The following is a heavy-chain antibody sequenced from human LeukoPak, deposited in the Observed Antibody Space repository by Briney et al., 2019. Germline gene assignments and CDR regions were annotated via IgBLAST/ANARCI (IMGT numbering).Heavy chain of an antibody. CDR2: MNPNSGGA. CDR1: GYTFTVYY. V-gene: IGHV1-2*02. CDR3: ARGSNVDTSMVTPFDY. J-gene: IGHJ4*02. Sequence: ASVTVSCKPSGYTFTVYYIHWVRQAPGQGLEWMGWMNPNSGGATYARQFQGRVTMTRDTSINTAYIEVSRLRSDDTAVYYCARGSNVDTSMVTPFDYWGQGTLVTVSS. D-gene: IGHD5-18*01.